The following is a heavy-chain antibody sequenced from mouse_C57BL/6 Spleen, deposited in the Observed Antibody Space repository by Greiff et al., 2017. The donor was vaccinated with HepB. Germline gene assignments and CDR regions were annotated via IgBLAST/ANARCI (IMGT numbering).Heavy chain of an antibody. J-gene: IGHJ3*01. CDR3: AKNGYDGAWFAY. Sequence: VQLQESGPGLVQPSQSLSITCTVSGFSLTSYGVHWVRQSPGKGLEWLGVIWRGGSTDDNAALMSRLSIPKDNSKSQVFFKMNSLQADDTAIYYCAKNGYDGAWFAYWGQGTLVTVSA. V-gene: IGHV2-5*01. CDR1: GFSLTSYG. CDR2: IWRGGST. D-gene: IGHD2-2*01.